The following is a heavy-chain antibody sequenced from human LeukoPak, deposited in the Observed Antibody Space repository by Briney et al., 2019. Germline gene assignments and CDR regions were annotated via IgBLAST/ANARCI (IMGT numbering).Heavy chain of an antibody. V-gene: IGHV4-30-4*08. CDR1: GGSISSGDYY. Sequence: SQTLSLTCTVSGGSISSGDYYWSWIRQPPGMGLEWIGYIYYSGSTYYNPSLKSRVTISVDTSKNQFSLKLSSVTAADTAVYYCARYQLLYVDWFDPWGQGTLVTVSS. CDR3: ARYQLLYVDWFDP. J-gene: IGHJ5*02. CDR2: IYYSGST. D-gene: IGHD2-2*02.